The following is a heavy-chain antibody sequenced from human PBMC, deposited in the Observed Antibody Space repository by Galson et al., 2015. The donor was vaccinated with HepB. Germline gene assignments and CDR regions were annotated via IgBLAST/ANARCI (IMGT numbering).Heavy chain of an antibody. CDR2: INTNTGNP. CDR1: GYSFTKYA. V-gene: IGHV7-4-1*02. J-gene: IGHJ4*02. CDR3: ARGGSGNYYNTPFEY. D-gene: IGHD3-10*01. Sequence: VKVSCKASGYSFTKYAMNWVRQAPGQGLEWMGWINTNTGNPTYAQGFTGRFVFSLDTSVTTAYLQISSLKAEDTAVYYCARGGSGNYYNTPFEYWGQGTLVTVSS.